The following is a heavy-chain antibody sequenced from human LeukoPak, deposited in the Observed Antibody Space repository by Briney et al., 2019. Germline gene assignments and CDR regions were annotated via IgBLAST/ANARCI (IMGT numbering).Heavy chain of an antibody. J-gene: IGHJ4*02. Sequence: GASVKVSXKASGYTFTSYYMHWVRQAPGQGLEWMGIINPSGGSTSYAQKFQGRVTMTRDTSTSTVYMELSSLRSEDTAVYYCARDPDLPYYYDSSGYQPFSDYWGQGTLVTVSS. V-gene: IGHV1-46*01. CDR2: INPSGGST. D-gene: IGHD3-22*01. CDR1: GYTFTSYY. CDR3: ARDPDLPYYYDSSGYQPFSDY.